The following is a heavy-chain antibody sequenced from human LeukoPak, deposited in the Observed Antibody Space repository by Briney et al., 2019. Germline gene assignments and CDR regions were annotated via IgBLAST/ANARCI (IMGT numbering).Heavy chain of an antibody. CDR1: GFTFSEPW. J-gene: IGHJ5*02. D-gene: IGHD5-12*01. Sequence: GGSLRLSCAASGFTFSEPWMGWVRQAPGMGLEWVGRIKSTADGGTTDYAAAVQGRFIILRDDSKDTLYLQMNSLKTEDTAMYYCTTYGGYEGLSDHWGQGTLVTVSS. V-gene: IGHV3-15*01. CDR2: IKSTADGGTT. CDR3: TTYGGYEGLSDH.